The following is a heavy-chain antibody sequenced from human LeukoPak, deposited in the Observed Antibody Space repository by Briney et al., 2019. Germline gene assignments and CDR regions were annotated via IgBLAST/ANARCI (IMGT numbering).Heavy chain of an antibody. V-gene: IGHV3-23*01. D-gene: IGHD4-23*01. CDR1: GFTFSSYG. CDR3: AKDYATVGDYDY. Sequence: GGTLRLSCAASGFTFSSYGMSWVRQAPGKGLEWVSAITGSGDSTYYADSVKGRFTISRDNSKNTLYLQMNSLRAEDTAVYYCAKDYATVGDYDYWGQGTLVTVSS. CDR2: ITGSGDST. J-gene: IGHJ4*02.